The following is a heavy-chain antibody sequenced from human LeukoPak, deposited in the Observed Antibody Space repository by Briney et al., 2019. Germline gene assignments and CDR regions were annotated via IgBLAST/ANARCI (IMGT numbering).Heavy chain of an antibody. CDR1: GYSFTSYW. J-gene: IGHJ5*02. Sequence: PGESLQISCQGSGYSFTSYWIGWVRQMPGKGLEWMGIIYPGDSDTRYSPSFQGQVTISADKSISTAYLQWSSLKASDTAMYYCARRRDGYNSDFNWFDPWGQGTLVTVSS. D-gene: IGHD5-24*01. CDR2: IYPGDSDT. CDR3: ARRRDGYNSDFNWFDP. V-gene: IGHV5-51*01.